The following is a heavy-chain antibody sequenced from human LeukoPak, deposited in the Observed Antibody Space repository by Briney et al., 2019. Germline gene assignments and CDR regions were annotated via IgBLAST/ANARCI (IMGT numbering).Heavy chain of an antibody. V-gene: IGHV5-51*01. CDR2: IYAGDSDT. Sequence: GASLEISGQGSGYIFTSYWIGLGRPLPGKGLGWMGIIYAGDSDTRYSPSFQGQVTTSADKSISTAYLQWSSLKASDTAMYYCARCHYDSMSDFDYWGQGTLVTVSS. CDR3: ARCHYDSMSDFDY. J-gene: IGHJ4*02. D-gene: IGHD3-3*01. CDR1: GYIFTSYW.